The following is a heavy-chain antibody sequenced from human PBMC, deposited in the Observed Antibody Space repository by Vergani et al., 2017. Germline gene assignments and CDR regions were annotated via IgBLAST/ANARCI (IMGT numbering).Heavy chain of an antibody. D-gene: IGHD3-10*01. V-gene: IGHV3-33*01. Sequence: QVQLVESGGGVVQPGRSLRLSCAASGFRFSSYGMNWVRQAPGKGLEWVAVIWYDGSNKYYADSVKGRFTISRDNSQNTVNLQMNSLRAEDTGVYYCARDRYYLGSGSYPYFYYYGLDVWGQGTAVTVSS. CDR2: IWYDGSNK. CDR3: ARDRYYLGSGSYPYFYYYGLDV. J-gene: IGHJ6*02. CDR1: GFRFSSYG.